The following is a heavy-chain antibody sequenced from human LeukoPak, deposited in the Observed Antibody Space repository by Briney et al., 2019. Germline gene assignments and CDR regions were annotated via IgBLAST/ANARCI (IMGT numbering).Heavy chain of an antibody. CDR1: GDSISSGSYY. V-gene: IGHV4-61*02. CDR2: IYTSGNT. CDR3: ARSPRSSGYYGSLDY. D-gene: IGHD3-3*01. Sequence: SQTLSLTCSVSGDSISSGSYYWTWIRQPAGKGLEWIGRIYTSGNTNYNPSLKSRVTISVDTSKNQFSLKLSSVTAADTAVYYCARSPRSSGYYGSLDYWGQGTLVIVSS. J-gene: IGHJ4*02.